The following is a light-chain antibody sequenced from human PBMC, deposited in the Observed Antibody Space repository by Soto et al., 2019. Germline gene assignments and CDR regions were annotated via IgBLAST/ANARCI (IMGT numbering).Light chain of an antibody. CDR1: QGIDNR. Sequence: LSASVGDRVTITRRASQGIDNRLAWYQQRXEKXXIXXXYCASSLHDGVPSRFSGSGYGTDFTLTISSLQPEDFATYYCLQDYNYPITFGQGTRLEI. CDR3: LQDYNYPIT. CDR2: CAS. V-gene: IGKV1D-16*01. J-gene: IGKJ5*01.